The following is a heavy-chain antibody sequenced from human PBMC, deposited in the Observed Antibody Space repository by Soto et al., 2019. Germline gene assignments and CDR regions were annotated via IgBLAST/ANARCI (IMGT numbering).Heavy chain of an antibody. Sequence: GGSLRLSCAASGFTFSSYWMHWVRQAPGKGLVWVSRINSDGSSTSYADSVKGRFTISRDNAKNTLYLQMNSLRAEDTAVYYCTSGYYGSGSYLEYYYYYMDVWGKGTTVTVSS. J-gene: IGHJ6*03. V-gene: IGHV3-74*01. CDR3: TSGYYGSGSYLEYYYYYMDV. CDR2: INSDGSST. CDR1: GFTFSSYW. D-gene: IGHD3-10*01.